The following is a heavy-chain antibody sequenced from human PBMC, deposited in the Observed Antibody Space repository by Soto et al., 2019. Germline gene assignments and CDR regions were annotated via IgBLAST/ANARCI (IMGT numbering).Heavy chain of an antibody. Sequence: QVQLVESGGGVVQPGRSLRLSCAASGFTFSSYGMHWVRQAPGKGLEWVAVISYDGSNKYYADSVKGRFTISRDNSKNTLYLQMNSLRAEDTAVYYCAKGERGRSAGPHFDYWGQGTLVTVSS. CDR2: ISYDGSNK. CDR3: AKGERGRSAGPHFDY. J-gene: IGHJ4*02. V-gene: IGHV3-30*18. D-gene: IGHD1-26*01. CDR1: GFTFSSYG.